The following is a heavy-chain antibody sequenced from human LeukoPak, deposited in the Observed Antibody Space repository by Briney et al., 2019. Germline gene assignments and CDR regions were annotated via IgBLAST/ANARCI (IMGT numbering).Heavy chain of an antibody. D-gene: IGHD3/OR15-3a*01. V-gene: IGHV1-69*05. CDR2: IIPIFGTA. Sequence: SVKVSCKACGRTFSSYAISWVRQAPGQGLEWMGGIIPIFGTANYAQKFQGRVTITTDDSTSTAYMELSGLRSEDTAVYYCARVDFWTHFDYWGQGTLVTVSS. CDR1: GRTFSSYA. CDR3: ARVDFWTHFDY. J-gene: IGHJ4*02.